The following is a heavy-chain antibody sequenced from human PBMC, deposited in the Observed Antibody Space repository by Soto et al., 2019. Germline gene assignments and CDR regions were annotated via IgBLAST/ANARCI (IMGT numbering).Heavy chain of an antibody. CDR3: ARHQRDDASRKIDC. V-gene: IGHV5-51*01. D-gene: IGHD3-16*01. CDR1: GYSFTSNW. Sequence: GESLKISCQGSGYSFTSNWIGWVRQMPGKGLEWMGIINPADSDIKYSPSFQGQVTISADKSIGTACLQWSSLKASDTAMYYCARHQRDDASRKIDCWGQGTLVTVSS. CDR2: INPADSDI. J-gene: IGHJ4*02.